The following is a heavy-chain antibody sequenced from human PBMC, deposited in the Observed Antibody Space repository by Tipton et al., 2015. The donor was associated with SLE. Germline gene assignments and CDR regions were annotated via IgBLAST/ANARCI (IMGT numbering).Heavy chain of an antibody. Sequence: TLSLTCAVSGYSISSTYSWGWIRQSPGKGLEWIGYMYNNERNKYNLSLESRVTMSVETSKNQFTRRLTSVTAADTAVYYCARFHVKSYYEFDCWGQGTLVTVSS. J-gene: IGHJ4*02. CDR3: ARFHVKSYYEFDC. D-gene: IGHD3-10*01. CDR1: GYSISSTYS. CDR2: MYNNERN. V-gene: IGHV4-28*01.